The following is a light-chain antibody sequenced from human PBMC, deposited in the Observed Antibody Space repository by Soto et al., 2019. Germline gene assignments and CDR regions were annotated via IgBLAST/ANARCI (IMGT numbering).Light chain of an antibody. CDR1: QDITNY. V-gene: IGKV1-33*01. CDR3: QQYGDLPLT. Sequence: DIQMTQSPSSLSASVGDRVTITCQASQDITNYLNWYQQKPGKAPKLLIFDASDLHTGVSSRFIGSGSGTDFTFTISSLQPEDVATYYCQQYGDLPLTFGGGTKVEIK. CDR2: DAS. J-gene: IGKJ4*01.